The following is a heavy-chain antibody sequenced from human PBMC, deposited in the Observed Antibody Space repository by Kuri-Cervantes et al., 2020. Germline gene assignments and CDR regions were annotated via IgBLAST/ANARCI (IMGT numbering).Heavy chain of an antibody. CDR3: ARDLGYSYGFFGYYYGMDV. V-gene: IGHV3-NL1*01. Sequence: GGSLRLSCAASGFTFSSYGMHWVRQATGKGLEWVSGISWNSGSIGYADSVKGRFTISRDNSKNTLYLQMNSLRAEDTAVYYCARDLGYSYGFFGYYYGMDVWGQGTTVTVSS. J-gene: IGHJ6*02. D-gene: IGHD5-18*01. CDR2: ISWNSGSI. CDR1: GFTFSSYG.